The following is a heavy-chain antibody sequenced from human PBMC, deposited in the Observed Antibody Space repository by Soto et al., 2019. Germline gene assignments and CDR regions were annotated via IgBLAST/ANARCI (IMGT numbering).Heavy chain of an antibody. CDR2: ISSSSYAI. CDR1: GLTFSDYY. CDR3: ARDRSGPSI. V-gene: IGHV3-11*01. Sequence: GGSLRLSCAASGLTFSDYYMTWVRQAPGQGLEWISYISSSSYAIYYADSVKGRFTISRDNADNSLYLQMNSLRAEVTAVYYCARDRSGPSIWGQGTMVTVSS. J-gene: IGHJ3*02.